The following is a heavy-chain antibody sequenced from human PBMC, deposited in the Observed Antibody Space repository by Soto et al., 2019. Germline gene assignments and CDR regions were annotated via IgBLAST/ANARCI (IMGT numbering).Heavy chain of an antibody. CDR1: GYTLTELS. D-gene: IGHD1-26*01. CDR3: AVGNTKRDKWELPYPIDY. V-gene: IGHV1-24*01. Sequence: ASVKVSCKVSGYTLTELSMHWVRQAPGKGLEWMGGFDPEDGETIYAQKFQGRVTMTEDTSTDTAYMELSSLRSEDTAVYYCAVGNTKRDKWELPYPIDYWGQGTLVTVYS. J-gene: IGHJ4*02. CDR2: FDPEDGET.